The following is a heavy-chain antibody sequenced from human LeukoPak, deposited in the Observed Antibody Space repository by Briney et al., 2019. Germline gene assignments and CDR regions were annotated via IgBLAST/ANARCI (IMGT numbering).Heavy chain of an antibody. Sequence: GGSLRHSCAASGFTVSSNYMSWVRQAPGKGLEWVSVIYSGGSTYYADSVKGRFTISRDNAKNSLYLQMNSLRAEDTAVYYCARVEGFLEWLFTNRKHDAFDIWGQGTMVTVSS. CDR3: ARVEGFLEWLFTNRKHDAFDI. CDR1: GFTVSSNY. J-gene: IGHJ3*02. D-gene: IGHD3-3*01. V-gene: IGHV3-53*01. CDR2: IYSGGST.